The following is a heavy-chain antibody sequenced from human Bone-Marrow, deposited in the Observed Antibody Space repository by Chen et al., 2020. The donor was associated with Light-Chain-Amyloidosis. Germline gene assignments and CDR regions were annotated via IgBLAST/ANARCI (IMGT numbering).Heavy chain of an antibody. CDR3: ARAPGNTTGAPVYFDY. Sequence: EVQLLESGGGLVQPGGSLRLSCAASGFTFSTYAMSWVRQAPGKGLEWVSAITGRGGSTYYADSVKGRFTISRDNSKNTLSLLMNSLRAEDTAVYYCARAPGNTTGAPVYFDYWGQGTLVTVAS. J-gene: IGHJ4*02. CDR2: ITGRGGST. V-gene: IGHV3-23*01. D-gene: IGHD1-1*01. CDR1: GFTFSTYA.